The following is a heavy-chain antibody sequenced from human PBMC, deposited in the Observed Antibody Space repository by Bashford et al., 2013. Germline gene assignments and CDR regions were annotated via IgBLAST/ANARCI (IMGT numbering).Heavy chain of an antibody. J-gene: IGHJ6*02. CDR2: ISSGGDYI. CDR3: ARDNGDSSSNYFYYYYGMDV. Sequence: GSLRLSCGGSGYTFRSYSMNWVRQAPGKGLEWVSSISSGGDYIYYANSVKGRFTISRDNAKNSLYLQMNSLRAEDTAVYYCARDNGDSSSNYFYYYYGMDVVGPRDHGHRLL. D-gene: IGHD6-6*01. V-gene: IGHV3-21*01. CDR1: GYTFRSYS.